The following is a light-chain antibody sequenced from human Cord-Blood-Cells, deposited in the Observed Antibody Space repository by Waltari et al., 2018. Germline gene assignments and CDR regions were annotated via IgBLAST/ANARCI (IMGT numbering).Light chain of an antibody. CDR2: YAS. J-gene: IGKJ1*01. V-gene: IGKV3-11*01. CDR1: QSVSSY. CDR3: QQRSNWPPT. Sequence: EIVLTQSPATLSLSPGERATLPCRASQSVSSYLAWYHQKPGQAPRLLIYYASNRATGIPARFSGSVSGTDFTLTISSLEPEDFAVYYCQQRSNWPPTFGQGTKVEIK.